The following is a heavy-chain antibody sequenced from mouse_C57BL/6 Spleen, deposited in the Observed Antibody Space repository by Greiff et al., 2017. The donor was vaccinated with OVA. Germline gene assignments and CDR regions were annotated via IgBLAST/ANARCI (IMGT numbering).Heavy chain of an antibody. V-gene: IGHV1-52*01. CDR3: ANWDWYFDV. CDR1: GYTFTSYW. CDR2: IDPSDSDT. D-gene: IGHD4-1*01. Sequence: VQLQQSGAELVRPGSSVKLSCKASGYTFTSYWMHWVKQRPIQGLEWIGNIDPSDSDTHYNQKFKDKATLTVDKSSSTAYMQLSSLTSEDSAVYYCANWDWYFDVWGTGTTVTVSS. J-gene: IGHJ1*03.